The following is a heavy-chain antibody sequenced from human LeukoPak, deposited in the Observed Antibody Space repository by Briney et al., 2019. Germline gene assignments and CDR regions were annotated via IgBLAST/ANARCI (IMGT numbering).Heavy chain of an antibody. D-gene: IGHD6-6*01. CDR1: GGSISSGSYY. J-gene: IGHJ4*02. Sequence: SETLSLTCTVSGGSISSGSYYWSWIRQPAGKGLEWIGRIYTSGSTNYNPSLKSRVTISVDTSKNQFSLKLSSVTAADTAVYYCAREGPEYSSSSGDDYWGQGTLVTVSS. CDR3: AREGPEYSSSSGDDY. CDR2: IYTSGST. V-gene: IGHV4-61*02.